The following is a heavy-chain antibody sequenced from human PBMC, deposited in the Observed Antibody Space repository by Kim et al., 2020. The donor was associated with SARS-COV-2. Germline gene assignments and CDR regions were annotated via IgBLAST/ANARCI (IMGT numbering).Heavy chain of an antibody. Sequence: ASVKVSCKTFGYTFSDFGITWVRQVPGQGLEWMGWISTYNGNTNYVQKLQGRVTMAADTSTSTSYMELRSLTSDDTAVYFCARGAISSTGRLDYWGQGTLVTVSS. CDR1: GYTFSDFG. J-gene: IGHJ4*02. CDR2: ISTYNGNT. V-gene: IGHV1-18*01. D-gene: IGHD2-2*02. CDR3: ARGAISSTGRLDY.